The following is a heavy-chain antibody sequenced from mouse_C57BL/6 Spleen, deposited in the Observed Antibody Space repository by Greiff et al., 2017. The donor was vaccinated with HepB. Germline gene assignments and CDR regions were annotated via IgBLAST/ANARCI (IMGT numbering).Heavy chain of an antibody. CDR2: INPYNGGT. Sequence: EVKLQESGPVLVKPGASVKMSCKASGYTFTDYYMNWVKQSHGKSLEWIGVINPYNGGTSYNQKFKGKATLTVDKSSSTAYMELNSLTSEDSAVYYCARDDYDDGGDAMDYWGQGTSVTVSS. V-gene: IGHV1-19*01. CDR3: ARDDYDDGGDAMDY. J-gene: IGHJ4*01. D-gene: IGHD2-4*01. CDR1: GYTFTDYY.